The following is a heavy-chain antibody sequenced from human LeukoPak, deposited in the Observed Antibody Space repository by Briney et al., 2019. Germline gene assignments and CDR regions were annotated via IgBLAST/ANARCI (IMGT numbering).Heavy chain of an antibody. Sequence: PGESLRLSCAASGFTFNSYSMNWVRQTPGKGLEWVSSISSGSDYIYYADSVKGRFTISRDNAKNSLYLQMHSLRAEDTAVYYCARGQTYFDYWGQGTLVTVSS. J-gene: IGHJ4*02. CDR2: ISSGSDYI. V-gene: IGHV3-21*04. CDR3: ARGQTYFDY. CDR1: GFTFNSYS.